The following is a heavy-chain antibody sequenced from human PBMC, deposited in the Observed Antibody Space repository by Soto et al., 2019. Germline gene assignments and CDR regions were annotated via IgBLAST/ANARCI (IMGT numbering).Heavy chain of an antibody. CDR3: AKDRTLYGEPPQH. Sequence: SETLSLTCVVSGGSLSSYYWSWIRQPPGKGLEWIGYIYYSGSTNYNPSLKSRVTISRDNSKNTLYLQMNSLRAEDTAVYYCAKDRTLYGEPPQHWGQGTLVTVSS. D-gene: IGHD2-2*02. J-gene: IGHJ1*01. CDR2: IYYSGST. CDR1: GGSLSSYY. V-gene: IGHV4-59*12.